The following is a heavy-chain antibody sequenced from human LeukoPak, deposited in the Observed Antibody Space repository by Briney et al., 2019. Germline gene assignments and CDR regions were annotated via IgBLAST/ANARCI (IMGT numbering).Heavy chain of an antibody. CDR1: GYTCSINY. V-gene: IGHV1-2*02. CDR2: INPNSGGT. Sequence: ASVKLSCKASGYTCSINYRGYVWDSPGQGLEWMVWINPNSGGTNYAQKFQGRVTMTRDTSISTAYMELSRLRSDDTAVYYCASVSGYSSSWYDYWGQGTLVTASS. D-gene: IGHD6-13*01. CDR3: ASVSGYSSSWYDY. J-gene: IGHJ4*02.